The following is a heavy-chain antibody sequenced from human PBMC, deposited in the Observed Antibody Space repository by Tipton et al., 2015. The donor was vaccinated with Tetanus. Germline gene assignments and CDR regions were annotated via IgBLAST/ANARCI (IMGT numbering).Heavy chain of an antibody. CDR2: INPKSGGT. CDR3: AREAYSGTYYFDY. J-gene: IGHJ4*02. Sequence: QSGAEVKKPGASVKVSCKASGDTFTAYYMHWMRQAPGQGLEWMRRINPKSGGTIYAQKFQDRVTMTRDTSISTIYMELSSLRSDDTVVYFCAREAYSGTYYFDYWGQGTLVTVSS. V-gene: IGHV1-2*05. CDR1: GDTFTAYY. D-gene: IGHD1-26*01.